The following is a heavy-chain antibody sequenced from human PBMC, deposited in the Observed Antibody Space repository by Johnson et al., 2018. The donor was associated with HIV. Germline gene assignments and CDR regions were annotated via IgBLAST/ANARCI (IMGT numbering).Heavy chain of an antibody. CDR1: GFSISSNY. CDR2: IYRAGST. Sequence: EQLVESGGGVVQPGRSLRLSCAASGFSISSNYMSWIRQAPGKGLEWVSVIYRAGSTYYADSVKDRFTISRDISKNTLYLQMNSLRAEDTAVYYCAKDPPSTGWYAFDIWGQVTMVTVSS. V-gene: IGHV3-66*01. J-gene: IGHJ3*02. CDR3: AKDPPSTGWYAFDI. D-gene: IGHD1-1*01.